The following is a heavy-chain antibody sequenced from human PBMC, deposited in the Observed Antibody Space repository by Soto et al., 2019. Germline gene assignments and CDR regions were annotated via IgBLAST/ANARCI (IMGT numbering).Heavy chain of an antibody. CDR1: GYTLTTYG. CDR3: PRNPVAGTYFDY. J-gene: IGHJ4*02. V-gene: IGHV1-18*01. CDR2: INAYNGNT. D-gene: IGHD6-19*01. Sequence: QVPLVQSGAEVKKPGASVKVSCKASGYTLTTYGISWVRQAPGQGLEWMGWINAYNGNTKYAQKLEGRVTMPTDTSPSTAYMALRSLRSDDTAVYYWPRNPVAGTYFDYWGQATLVTGSS.